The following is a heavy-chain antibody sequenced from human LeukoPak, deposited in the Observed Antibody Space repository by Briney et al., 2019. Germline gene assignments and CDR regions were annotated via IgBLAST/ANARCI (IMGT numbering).Heavy chain of an antibody. CDR3: AKDDTAMVNY. D-gene: IGHD5-18*01. V-gene: IGHV3-23*01. J-gene: IGHJ4*02. CDR2: ISGSSGST. CDR1: GFTFSSYA. Sequence: PGGSLRLSCAASGFTFSSYAMSWVRQAPGKGLEWVSAISGSSGSTYYADSVKGRFTISRDNSKNTLYLQMNSPRAEDTAVYYCAKDDTAMVNYWGQGTLVTVSS.